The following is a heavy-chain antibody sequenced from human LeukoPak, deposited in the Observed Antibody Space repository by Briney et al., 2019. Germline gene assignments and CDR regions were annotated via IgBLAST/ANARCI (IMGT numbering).Heavy chain of an antibody. V-gene: IGHV1-8*01. CDR3: ARAAGGTRNYYMDV. J-gene: IGHJ6*03. CDR2: MNPNSGNT. Sequence: ASVKVSCKASGYTFSSYDVNWVRQATGQGLEWMGWMNPNSGNTGYAQKFQGRVTIIRNTSISTAYMELSSLRSEDTAVYYCARAAGGTRNYYMDVWRKGTTVTVSS. CDR1: GYTFSSYD. D-gene: IGHD3-16*01.